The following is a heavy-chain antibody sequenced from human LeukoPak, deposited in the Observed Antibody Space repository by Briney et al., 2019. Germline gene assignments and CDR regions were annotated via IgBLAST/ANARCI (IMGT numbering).Heavy chain of an antibody. CDR3: ARVQGRRVFDY. V-gene: IGHV4-59*11. J-gene: IGHJ4*02. CDR2: IYYSGST. CDR1: GGSISSHY. Sequence: SETLSLTCTVSGGSISSHYWSWIRQPPGKGLEWIGYIYYSGSTNYNPSLKSRVTISVDTSKNQFSLKLSSVTAADTAVYYCARVQGRRVFDYWGQGTLVTVSS. D-gene: IGHD2-15*01.